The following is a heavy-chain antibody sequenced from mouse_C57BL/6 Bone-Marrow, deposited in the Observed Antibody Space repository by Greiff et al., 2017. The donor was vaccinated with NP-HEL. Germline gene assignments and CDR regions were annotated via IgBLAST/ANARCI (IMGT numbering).Heavy chain of an antibody. Sequence: VQLQQPGAELVKPGASVKLSCKASGYTFTSYWMQWVKQRPGQGLEWIGEIDPSDSYTNYNQKFKGKATLTVDKSSSTAYMQLSSLTSEDSAVYYCARSHYGSYYYAMDYWGQGTSVTVSS. CDR2: IDPSDSYT. CDR3: ARSHYGSYYYAMDY. CDR1: GYTFTSYW. D-gene: IGHD1-1*01. J-gene: IGHJ4*01. V-gene: IGHV1-50*01.